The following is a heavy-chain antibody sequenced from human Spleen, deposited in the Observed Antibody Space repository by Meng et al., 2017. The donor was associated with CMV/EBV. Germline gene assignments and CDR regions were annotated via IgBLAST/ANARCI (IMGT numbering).Heavy chain of an antibody. D-gene: IGHD1-1*01. CDR3: ARVAPSGRGMDV. CDR2: IKQDGSER. Sequence: GESLKISCAASGFTFNNYWMSWVRQAPGKGLEWVANIKQDGSERHYGDSVKGRFSISRDNAKNSVFLQMNSLRAEDTAVYYCARVAPSGRGMDVWGQGTTVTVSS. CDR1: GFTFNNYW. V-gene: IGHV3-7*04. J-gene: IGHJ6*02.